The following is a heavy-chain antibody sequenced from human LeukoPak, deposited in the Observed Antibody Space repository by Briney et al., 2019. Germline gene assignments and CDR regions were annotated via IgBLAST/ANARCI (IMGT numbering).Heavy chain of an antibody. Sequence: YXXTXXWSXWVRQLPGKGLEWMGIIYPGDSDTRYSPSFQGQVTISADKSISTAYLQWSSLKASDTAMYYCARHGNRASGYFDYWGQGTLVTVSS. CDR2: IYPGDSDT. CDR1: YXXTXXW. D-gene: IGHD1-14*01. V-gene: IGHV5-51*01. J-gene: IGHJ4*02. CDR3: ARHGNRASGYFDY.